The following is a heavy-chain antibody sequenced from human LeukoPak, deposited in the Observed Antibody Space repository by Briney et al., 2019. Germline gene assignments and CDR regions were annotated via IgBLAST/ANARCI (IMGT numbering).Heavy chain of an antibody. CDR1: GFTFSSYW. J-gene: IGHJ3*02. D-gene: IGHD1-26*01. V-gene: IGHV3-74*01. Sequence: PGGSLRLSCAASGFTFSSYWMHWVRQAPGKGLVWVSRINSDGSSTSYADSVKGRFTISRDNSKNTLYLQMNSLRAEDTAVYYCAKVHSSGSYYRDSRFGAFDIWGQGAMVTVSS. CDR2: INSDGSST. CDR3: AKVHSSGSYYRDSRFGAFDI.